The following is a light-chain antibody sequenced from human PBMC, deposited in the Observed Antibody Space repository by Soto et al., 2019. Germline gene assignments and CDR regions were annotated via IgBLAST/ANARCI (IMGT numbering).Light chain of an antibody. CDR1: QSISSGF. Sequence: TQSPATLSASVGDRATITCRASQSISSGFLAWYQQKVGQAPRLLIYDASNRATGVPDRFSGSGSGTDFSLTISRLEPEDFAVYHCQQYSSSPRTFGQGTRLET. CDR2: DAS. V-gene: IGKV3-20*01. CDR3: QQYSSSPRT. J-gene: IGKJ5*01.